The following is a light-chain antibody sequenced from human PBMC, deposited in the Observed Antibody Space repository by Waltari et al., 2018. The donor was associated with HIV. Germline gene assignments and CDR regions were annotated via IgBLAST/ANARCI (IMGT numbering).Light chain of an antibody. Sequence: EIVLTQSPANLSLSPGERATLSCRASQSVSNYLAWFQLKPGQVPRLLIYGASTRATGIPARFSGSGSGTDFTLTISSLEPGDFAVYYCQQRSNWPITFGQGTRLEIK. CDR3: QQRSNWPIT. J-gene: IGKJ5*01. CDR2: GAS. CDR1: QSVSNY. V-gene: IGKV3-11*01.